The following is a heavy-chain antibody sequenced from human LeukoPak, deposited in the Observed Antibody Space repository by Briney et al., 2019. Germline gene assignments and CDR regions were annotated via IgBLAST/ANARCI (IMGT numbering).Heavy chain of an antibody. V-gene: IGHV4-39*07. CDR2: IYYSGST. CDR3: ARGPGYCSSTRCYAFDD. CDR1: GDSISTSSYY. J-gene: IGHJ4*02. Sequence: SETLSLTCAVSGDSISTSSYYWGWIRQPPGKGLGWIGSIYYSGSTYYNPSLNSRVTISVDTSKNQFSLKLSSVTAADTAVYYCARGPGYCSSTRCYAFDDWGQGTLVTVSS. D-gene: IGHD2-2*01.